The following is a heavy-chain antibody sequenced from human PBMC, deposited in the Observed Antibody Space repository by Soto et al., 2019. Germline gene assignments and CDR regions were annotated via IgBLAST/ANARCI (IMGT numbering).Heavy chain of an antibody. D-gene: IGHD2-15*01. CDR1: GFTFSGYA. CDR3: AKSVAGSFDC. V-gene: IGHV3-23*01. CDR2: ITGSSGST. J-gene: IGHJ4*02. Sequence: GGSLRLSCAASGFTFSGYAMSWARQAPGKGLEWVSTITGSSGSTYYTDSVKGRFTISRDNSKNTLFLLMNSLGAEDTAVYHCAKSVAGSFDCWGQGTLVTVSS.